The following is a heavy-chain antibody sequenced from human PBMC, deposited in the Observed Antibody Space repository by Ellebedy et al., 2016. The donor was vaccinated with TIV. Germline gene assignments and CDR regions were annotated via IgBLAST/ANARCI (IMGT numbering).Heavy chain of an antibody. CDR3: ARWVVEPARHYYYMDV. CDR1: SGSISSYY. J-gene: IGHJ6*03. V-gene: IGHV4-59*13. Sequence: SETLSLTXNVSSGSISSYYWSWIRQPPGKGLEWIGYIFYRGSTSYNPSLESRVSISIDTSKTQFSLRLSSVTAADTAVYYCARWVVEPARHYYYMDVWGKGTTVTVSS. CDR2: IFYRGST. D-gene: IGHD2-2*01.